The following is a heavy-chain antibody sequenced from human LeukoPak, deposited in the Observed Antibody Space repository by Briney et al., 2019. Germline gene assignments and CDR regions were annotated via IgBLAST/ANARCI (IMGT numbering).Heavy chain of an antibody. Sequence: SETLSLTSTVSGGSITNYYWSWTPEPPGEGLEWIGDIHYSGSTKYKSSPTSLVTISVDPSKTQFSLQLNSLPAADTAVYYCTRGKEVITMLRGLNPGYYFDYWGQGTLVTVSS. D-gene: IGHD3-10*01. CDR1: GGSITNYY. CDR2: IHYSGST. V-gene: IGHV4-59*01. CDR3: TRGKEVITMLRGLNPGYYFDY. J-gene: IGHJ4*02.